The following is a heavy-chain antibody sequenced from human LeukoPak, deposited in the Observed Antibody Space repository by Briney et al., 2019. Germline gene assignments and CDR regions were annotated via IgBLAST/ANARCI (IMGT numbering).Heavy chain of an antibody. J-gene: IGHJ4*02. Sequence: PGGSLRLSCEASGFIFSNHGMHWVRQAPGKGLEWVALISGDGSDKYYADSVKGRFTISRDNSKNTMYLQMNSLRAEDTAVYYCAKDLGTLAIIFDLWGQGTLVTVSS. CDR3: AKDLGTLAIIFDL. CDR1: GFIFSNHG. D-gene: IGHD3-9*01. V-gene: IGHV3-30*18. CDR2: ISGDGSDK.